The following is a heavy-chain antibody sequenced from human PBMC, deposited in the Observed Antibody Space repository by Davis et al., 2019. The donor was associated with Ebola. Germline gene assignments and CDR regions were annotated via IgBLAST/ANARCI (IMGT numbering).Heavy chain of an antibody. CDR2: VYHSEREK. CDR1: GFTFSGYW. CDR3: ARAVFHEVLDY. D-gene: IGHD6-19*01. Sequence: PGGSLRLSCAASGFTFSGYWMHWVRQAPGKGLEWVAVVYHSEREKFYGDSVKGRFTISRDNSENTLYLKMNSLTADDTAVYYCARAVFHEVLDYWGQGTPVTVSS. J-gene: IGHJ4*02. V-gene: IGHV3-30*03.